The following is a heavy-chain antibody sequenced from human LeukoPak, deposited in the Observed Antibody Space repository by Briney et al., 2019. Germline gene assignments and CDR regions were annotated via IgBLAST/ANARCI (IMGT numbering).Heavy chain of an antibody. CDR1: GYSISSGYY. Sequence: PSETLSLTCAVSGYSISSGYYWGWIRQPPGKGLEWIGSIYHSGSTYYNPSLKSRVTISVDTSKNQFSLKLSSVTAADTAVYYCARLDKGITIFGVVSYWGQGTLVTVSS. D-gene: IGHD3-3*01. V-gene: IGHV4-38-2*01. CDR2: IYHSGST. J-gene: IGHJ4*02. CDR3: ARLDKGITIFGVVSY.